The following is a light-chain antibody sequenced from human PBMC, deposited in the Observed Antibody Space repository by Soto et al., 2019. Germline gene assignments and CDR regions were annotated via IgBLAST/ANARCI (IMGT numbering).Light chain of an antibody. Sequence: ETVMTQSPVTLSVCPGDTAILSCRASQRVSSHLAWYQQKPGQAPRLLIYAASTRATGIPDRFTGSGSGTDFTLTISRLEPEDFAVFYCHQYGSSPQTFGQGTKVDIK. CDR1: QRVSSH. CDR3: HQYGSSPQT. J-gene: IGKJ1*01. CDR2: AAS. V-gene: IGKV3-20*01.